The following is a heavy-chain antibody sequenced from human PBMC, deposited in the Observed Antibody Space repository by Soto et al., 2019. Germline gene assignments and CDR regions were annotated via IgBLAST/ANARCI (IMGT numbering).Heavy chain of an antibody. D-gene: IGHD3-3*01. V-gene: IGHV5-51*01. CDR1: GYSFTIYW. CDR2: IYPGDSDT. CDR3: ARQYYAPNNYYYYGMDV. J-gene: IGHJ6*02. Sequence: PGESLKISCKGSGYSFTIYWIGWVRQMPGKGLEWMGIIYPGDSDTRYSPSFQGQVTISADKSISTAYLQWSSLKASDTAMYYCARQYYAPNNYYYYGMDVWGQGTTVTVSS.